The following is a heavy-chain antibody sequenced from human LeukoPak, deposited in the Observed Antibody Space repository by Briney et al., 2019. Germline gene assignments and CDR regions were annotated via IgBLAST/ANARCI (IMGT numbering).Heavy chain of an antibody. Sequence: SETLSLTCAVYGGSFSGYYWSWIRQPPGKGLEWIGEINHSGSTNYNSSLKSRVTISVDTSKNQFSLKLSSVTAADTAVYYCARGAGTYDYWGQGTLVTVSS. V-gene: IGHV4-34*01. CDR2: INHSGST. J-gene: IGHJ4*02. D-gene: IGHD1-7*01. CDR3: ARGAGTYDY. CDR1: GGSFSGYY.